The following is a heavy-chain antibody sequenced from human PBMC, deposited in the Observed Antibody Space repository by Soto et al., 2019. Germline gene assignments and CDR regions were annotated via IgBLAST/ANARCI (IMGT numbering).Heavy chain of an antibody. V-gene: IGHV2-5*01. CDR1: GFSLTTSGVG. J-gene: IGHJ3*01. D-gene: IGHD3-3*01. CDR3: VRFWSIYFVPLHKDVFDV. CDR2: IYWYDDT. Sequence: QLTLKESGPPLVRPTQTLTLACTCSGFSLTTSGVGVTWIRQHPGKVLEGLALIYWYDDTRYRPSLKSRLTITKDITKILSVLTRPNVVPADTAIFSCVRFWSIYFVPLHKDVFDVWGQATMVTVSS.